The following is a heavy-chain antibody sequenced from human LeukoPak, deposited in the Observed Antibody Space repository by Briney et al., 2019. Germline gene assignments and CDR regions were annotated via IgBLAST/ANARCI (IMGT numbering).Heavy chain of an antibody. V-gene: IGHV3-9*01. D-gene: IGHD4-17*01. CDR2: ISWNSGSI. CDR1: GFTFDDYA. Sequence: PGGSLRLSCAASGFTFDDYAMHWVRQAPGKGLEWVSGISWNSGSIGYADSVKGRFTISRDNAKNSLYLQMNSLRAEDTALYYCAKADYGDYYWGQGTLVTVSS. CDR3: AKADYGDYY. J-gene: IGHJ4*02.